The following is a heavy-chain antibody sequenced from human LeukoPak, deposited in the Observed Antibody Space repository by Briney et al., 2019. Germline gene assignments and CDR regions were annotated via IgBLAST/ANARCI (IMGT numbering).Heavy chain of an antibody. Sequence: GGSLRLSCAASGFTFSSYGMHWVRQAPGKGLEWVTLIWYDGSNKYYADSVKGRLTISRDNSKNTLYLQMNSLRAEDTAVYYCAREGPRGNSQFDYWGQGTLVTVSS. J-gene: IGHJ4*02. CDR1: GFTFSSYG. V-gene: IGHV3-33*01. D-gene: IGHD2/OR15-2a*01. CDR2: IWYDGSNK. CDR3: AREGPRGNSQFDY.